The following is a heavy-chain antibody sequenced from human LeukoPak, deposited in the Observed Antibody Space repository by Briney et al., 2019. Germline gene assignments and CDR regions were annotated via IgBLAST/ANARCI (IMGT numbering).Heavy chain of an antibody. D-gene: IGHD6-19*01. CDR1: GFTFSSYW. CDR2: IKQDGSEK. Sequence: GGSLRLSCAASGFTFSSYWMSWVRQAPGKGLGWVANIKQDGSEKYYVDSVKGRFTISRDNAKNSLYLQMNSLRAEDTAVYYCARAPWLAYYYYYGMDVWGQGTTVTVSS. CDR3: ARAPWLAYYYYYGMDV. J-gene: IGHJ6*02. V-gene: IGHV3-7*01.